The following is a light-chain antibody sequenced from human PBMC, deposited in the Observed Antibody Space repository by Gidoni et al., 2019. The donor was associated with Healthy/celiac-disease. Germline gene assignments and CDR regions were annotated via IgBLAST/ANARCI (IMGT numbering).Light chain of an antibody. Sequence: SSELTQDTAVSVALGQTVRITCQGDSLRIYYASWYQQKPGQAPVLVIYGKNNRPSGIPDRFAGSSSGNTASLTITGAQAEDEADYYCNSRDSSGNHHVVFGGGTKLTVL. CDR2: GKN. CDR1: SLRIYY. J-gene: IGLJ2*01. V-gene: IGLV3-19*01. CDR3: NSRDSSGNHHVV.